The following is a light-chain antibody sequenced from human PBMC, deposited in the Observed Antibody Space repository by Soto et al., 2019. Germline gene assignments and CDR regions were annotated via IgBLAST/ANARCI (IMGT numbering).Light chain of an antibody. CDR2: AAS. CDR1: QSISSS. J-gene: IGKJ1*01. CDR3: QQSYSTPRT. Sequence: DIQMTQSPSSLSASVRDRVTITCRASQSISSSVNWYQQKPGKAPKLLIYAASSLKSGVPSRCSCSGSGTDCTLTISSLQPEDFATYYWQQSYSTPRTFGQGTKVEIK. V-gene: IGKV1-39*01.